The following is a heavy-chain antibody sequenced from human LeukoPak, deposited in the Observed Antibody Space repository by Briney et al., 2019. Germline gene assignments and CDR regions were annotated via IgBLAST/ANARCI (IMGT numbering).Heavy chain of an antibody. CDR3: AREYADYGSGSSFFDY. CDR2: IRYDGGDI. D-gene: IGHD3-10*01. V-gene: IGHV3-11*04. Sequence: GGSLRLSCAASGFTFSDYYMGWIRQAPGKGLECVSYIRYDGGDIYYADSVKGRFTISRDNAKNSLYLQMNSPRAEDTAVYYCAREYADYGSGSSFFDYWGQGTLVTVSS. J-gene: IGHJ4*02. CDR1: GFTFSDYY.